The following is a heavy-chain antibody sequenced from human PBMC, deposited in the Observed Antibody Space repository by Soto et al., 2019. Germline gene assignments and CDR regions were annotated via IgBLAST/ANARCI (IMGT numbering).Heavy chain of an antibody. J-gene: IGHJ6*02. CDR3: ARHRERAARPDWYGMDV. V-gene: IGHV5-10-1*01. CDR2: IDPSDSYT. CDR1: GYSFTSYW. Sequence: GESLKISCKGSGYSFTSYWISWVRQMPGKGLEWMGRIDPSDSYTNYSPSFQGHVTISADKSISTAYLQWSSLKASDTAMYYCARHRERAARPDWYGMDVWGQGTTVTVSS. D-gene: IGHD6-6*01.